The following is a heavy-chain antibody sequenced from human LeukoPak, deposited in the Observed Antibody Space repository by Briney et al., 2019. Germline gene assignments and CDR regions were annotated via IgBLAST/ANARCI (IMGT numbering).Heavy chain of an antibody. V-gene: IGHV4-61*02. Sequence: SQTLSLTCTVSGGSISSGSYYWSWIRQPAGKGLEWIGRIYTSGSTNYNPSLKSRVTISVDTSKNQFSLKLSSVTAADTAVYYCARGAYCSSTSCYWGYYYYYMDVWGKGTTVTVSS. CDR1: GGSISSGSYY. J-gene: IGHJ6*03. D-gene: IGHD2-2*01. CDR2: IYTSGST. CDR3: ARGAYCSSTSCYWGYYYYYMDV.